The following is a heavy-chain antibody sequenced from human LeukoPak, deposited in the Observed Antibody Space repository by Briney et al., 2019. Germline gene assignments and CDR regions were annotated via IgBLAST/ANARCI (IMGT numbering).Heavy chain of an antibody. Sequence: SETLSLTCAVSGYSISSGYYWGWIRQPPGKGLEWIGSIYHSGSTYYNPSLKSRVTISVDTSTNQFSLKLSSVTAADTAVYYCASQYYDILTGYYTGKYYFDYWGQGTLVTVSS. CDR1: GYSISSGYY. V-gene: IGHV4-38-2*01. J-gene: IGHJ4*02. D-gene: IGHD3-9*01. CDR2: IYHSGST. CDR3: ASQYYDILTGYYTGKYYFDY.